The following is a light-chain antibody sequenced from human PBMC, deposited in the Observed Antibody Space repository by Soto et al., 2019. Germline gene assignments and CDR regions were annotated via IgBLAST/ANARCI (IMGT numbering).Light chain of an antibody. CDR3: SSYTSSSTQV. CDR1: SSDVGGYNY. CDR2: DVS. Sequence: QSVLTQPASVYGSPGQSITISCTGTSSDVGGYNYVSWYQQYPGKAPKFMIYDVSNRPSGVSNRFSGSKSGNTASLTISGLQAEDEADYYCSSYTSSSTQVFGTGTKVTVL. V-gene: IGLV2-14*01. J-gene: IGLJ1*01.